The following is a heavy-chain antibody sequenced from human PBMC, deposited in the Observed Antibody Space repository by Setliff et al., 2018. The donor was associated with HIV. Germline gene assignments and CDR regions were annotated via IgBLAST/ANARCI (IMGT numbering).Heavy chain of an antibody. Sequence: GGSLRLSCAASGFTFSNYVINWVRQAPGKGLEWISGISGSGVNSYYADSVKGRFTISRDNSKSTQYLHMNSLRAEDTAVYYCAKLQEGHVYSHYDSWGQGTLVTVSS. CDR1: GFTFSNYV. CDR2: ISGSGVNS. V-gene: IGHV3-23*01. D-gene: IGHD2-21*01. J-gene: IGHJ4*02. CDR3: AKLQEGHVYSHYDS.